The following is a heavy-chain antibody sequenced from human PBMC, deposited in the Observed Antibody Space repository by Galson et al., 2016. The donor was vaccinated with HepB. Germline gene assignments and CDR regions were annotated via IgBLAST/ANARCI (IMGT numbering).Heavy chain of an antibody. CDR3: ACPTGGNWTDY. Sequence: SLRLSCAASGFTFNSYWMAWVRQAPGKGLEWVANIKQDGSEKYYVDSVKGRFTISRDNAKYSLYLQMNSLRVEDTAVYYCACPTGGNWTDYWGQGTLVTVSS. D-gene: IGHD1-1*01. J-gene: IGHJ4*02. V-gene: IGHV3-7*05. CDR2: IKQDGSEK. CDR1: GFTFNSYW.